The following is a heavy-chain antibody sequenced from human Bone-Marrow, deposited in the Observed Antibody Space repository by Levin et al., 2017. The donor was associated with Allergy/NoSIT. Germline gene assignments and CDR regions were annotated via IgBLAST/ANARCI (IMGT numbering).Heavy chain of an antibody. CDR1: GFTFSSYA. J-gene: IGHJ4*02. Sequence: GESLKISCAASGFTFSSYAMSWVRQAPGKGLEWVSAISGSGGSTYYADSVKGRFTISRDNSKNTLYLQMNSLRAEDTAVYYCAKDSDRARPAIAALSGWDYWGQGTLVTVSS. CDR2: ISGSGGST. V-gene: IGHV3-23*01. D-gene: IGHD6-13*01. CDR3: AKDSDRARPAIAALSGWDY.